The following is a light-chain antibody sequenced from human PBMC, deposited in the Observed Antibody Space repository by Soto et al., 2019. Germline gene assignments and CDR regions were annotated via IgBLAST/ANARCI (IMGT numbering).Light chain of an antibody. CDR3: QQYNSYSRT. J-gene: IGKJ1*01. V-gene: IGKV1-5*01. CDR2: DAS. Sequence: DIQMTQSPSTLSASVGDRVTITCRASQSISSWLAWYQQKPGKAHKLLIYDASSLESGVPSRFSGSGSGTEFTLTISILQHDDFATYYCQQYNSYSRTFGQGTKVDIK. CDR1: QSISSW.